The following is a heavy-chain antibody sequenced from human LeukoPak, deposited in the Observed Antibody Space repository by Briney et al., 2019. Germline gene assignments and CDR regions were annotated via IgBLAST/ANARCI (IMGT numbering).Heavy chain of an antibody. CDR2: IYYSGST. CDR3: ARTTQSSSWYGDFDY. Sequence: KPSETLPLTCTVSGGSISSSSYYWGWIRQPPGKGLKWIGSIYYSGSTYYNPSLKSRVTISVDTSKNQFSLKLNSVTAADTAVYYCARTTQSSSWYGDFDYWGQGTLVTASS. CDR1: GGSISSSSYY. D-gene: IGHD6-13*01. V-gene: IGHV4-39*07. J-gene: IGHJ4*02.